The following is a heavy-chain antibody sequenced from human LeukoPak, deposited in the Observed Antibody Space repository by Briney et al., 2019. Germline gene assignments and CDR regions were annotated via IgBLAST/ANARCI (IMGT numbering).Heavy chain of an antibody. J-gene: IGHJ5*02. V-gene: IGHV3-23*01. CDR3: AKEDSEGGPYWFDP. CDR2: VSGGGSTT. D-gene: IGHD1-14*01. Sequence: GGSLRLSCAASGLTFSTYGMSWVRQAPGKGLEWVSAVSGGGSTTSYADSVRGRFTISRDNSKNTLYLQMNSLRAEDTAVYYCAKEDSEGGPYWFDPWGQGALVTVSS. CDR1: GLTFSTYG.